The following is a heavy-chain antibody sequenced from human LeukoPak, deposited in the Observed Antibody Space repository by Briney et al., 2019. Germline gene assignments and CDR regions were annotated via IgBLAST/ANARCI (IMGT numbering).Heavy chain of an antibody. CDR3: VPEPEYGESG. J-gene: IGHJ4*02. V-gene: IGHV3-7*01. D-gene: IGHD4-17*01. CDR2: INEDGSEK. Sequence: PGGSLRLSCAASGFTFNTYTMNWVRQAPGKGLEWVANINEDGSEKNYVDSVKGRFTISRDNAKTSLYLQMNSLRVEDTAVYYCVPEPEYGESGGGQGALVTVSS. CDR1: GFTFNTYT.